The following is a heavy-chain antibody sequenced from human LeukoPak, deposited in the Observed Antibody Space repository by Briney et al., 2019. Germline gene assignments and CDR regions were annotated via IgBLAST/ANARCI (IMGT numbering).Heavy chain of an antibody. CDR2: IKQDGSEK. CDR1: GFTFSKYW. Sequence: GGSLRLSCAAPGFTFSKYWMIWVRQAPGKGLEWVGNIKQDGSEKRYADSVRGRFSISRDNAQTSLYLQMNSLRAEDTAVYYCARASDPWLQLTWGQGTLVTVSS. J-gene: IGHJ5*02. CDR3: ARASDPWLQLT. D-gene: IGHD5-24*01. V-gene: IGHV3-7*05.